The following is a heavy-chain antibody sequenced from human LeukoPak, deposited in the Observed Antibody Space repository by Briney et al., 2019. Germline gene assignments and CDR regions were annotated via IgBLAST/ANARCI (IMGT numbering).Heavy chain of an antibody. D-gene: IGHD4-23*01. Sequence: SETLSLTCTVSGGSIDSSSYYWGWIRQPPGKGLEYIGTVYYSGSTYYNPSLKSRVSISLDTSKNHFSLNLTSVTAADTAVYYCARGNFGGNSWFDPWGQGILVTVSS. J-gene: IGHJ5*02. CDR2: VYYSGST. CDR1: GGSIDSSSYY. V-gene: IGHV4-39*07. CDR3: ARGNFGGNSWFDP.